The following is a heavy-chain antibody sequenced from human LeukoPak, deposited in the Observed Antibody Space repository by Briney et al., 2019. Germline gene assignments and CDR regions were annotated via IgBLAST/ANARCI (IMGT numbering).Heavy chain of an antibody. Sequence: PSETLSLTCTVSGGSVNTSYWSWIRQPPGKGLEWIGYIYVSGSTNNNPSLKSRLTMSIDTSKNQFSLKLSSVTAADTAVYFCARQFAGGRASRYFDIWGQGTLVTVSS. V-gene: IGHV4-59*08. CDR1: GGSVNTSY. CDR3: ARQFAGGRASRYFDI. CDR2: IYVSGST. J-gene: IGHJ4*02. D-gene: IGHD3-16*01.